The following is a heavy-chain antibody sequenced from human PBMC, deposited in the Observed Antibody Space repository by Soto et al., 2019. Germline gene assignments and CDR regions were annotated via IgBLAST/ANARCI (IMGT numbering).Heavy chain of an antibody. Sequence: EVQLLESGGGLVQPGGSLRLSCAASGFTFSSYAMNWVRQAPGKGLEWVSSISGTSGRTYCADSVEGRFTISRDNSKNTLYLQIDSLRAEDTAVYYCAKDEGSGWYYFDYWGQGTLVSVSS. V-gene: IGHV3-23*01. CDR3: AKDEGSGWYYFDY. CDR2: ISGTSGRT. CDR1: GFTFSSYA. J-gene: IGHJ4*02. D-gene: IGHD6-19*01.